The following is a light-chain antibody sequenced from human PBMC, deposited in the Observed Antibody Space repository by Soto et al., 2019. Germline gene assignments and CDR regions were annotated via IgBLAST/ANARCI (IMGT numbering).Light chain of an antibody. CDR3: QQSYSKPPT. V-gene: IGKV1-39*01. CDR1: QRISGY. CDR2: AAS. Sequence: DIQMTQSPSSLSASVGDRVTITCRASQRISGYLNWYQQKPGKAPKLLIYAASRLQSGVTSRFSGSGSGTDFTLTISSLQREDFATYYCQQSYSKPPTFGQGTKVDIK. J-gene: IGKJ1*01.